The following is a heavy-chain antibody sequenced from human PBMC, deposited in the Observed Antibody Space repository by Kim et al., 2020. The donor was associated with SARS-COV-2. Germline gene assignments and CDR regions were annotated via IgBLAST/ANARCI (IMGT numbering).Heavy chain of an antibody. D-gene: IGHD2-2*01. CDR2: IIPIFGTA. CDR3: ARDGREGCSSTSCYGFDY. Sequence: SVKVSCKASGGTFSSYAISWVRQAPGQGLEWMGGIIPIFGTANYAQKCQGRVTITADESTSTAYMELSSLRSEDTAVYYCARDGREGCSSTSCYGFDYWGQGTLVTVSS. V-gene: IGHV1-69*13. CDR1: GGTFSSYA. J-gene: IGHJ4*02.